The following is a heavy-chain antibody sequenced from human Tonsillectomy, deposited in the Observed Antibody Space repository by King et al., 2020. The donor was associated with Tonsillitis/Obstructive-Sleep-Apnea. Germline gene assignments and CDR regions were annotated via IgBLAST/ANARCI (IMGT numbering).Heavy chain of an antibody. CDR1: GGSFSGYY. CDR2: INHSGST. D-gene: IGHD3-22*01. J-gene: IGHJ5*02. CDR3: ASATYYYDSSGYKAVWFDP. V-gene: IGHV4-34*01. Sequence: VQLQQWGAGLLKPSETLSLTCAVYGGSFSGYYWSWIRQPPVKGLEWIGEINHSGSTNYNPSLKSRVTISVDTSKNQFSLKLSSVTAADTAVYYCASATYYYDSSGYKAVWFDPWGQGTLVTVSS.